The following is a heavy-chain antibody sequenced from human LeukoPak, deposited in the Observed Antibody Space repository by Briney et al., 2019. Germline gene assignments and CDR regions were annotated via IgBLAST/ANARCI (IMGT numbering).Heavy chain of an antibody. CDR2: ISYDGSFQ. CDR3: PREIRGSYAAY. J-gene: IGHJ4*02. V-gene: IGHV3-30*04. D-gene: IGHD2-2*01. Sequence: GGSLRLSCAASGFNFVNYAMHWVRQAPGKGLDWVALISYDGSFQSYADSVKGRSTISRDSSANMVSLQMNSLRDETTAMYYCPREIRGSYAAYSGQGILVTVSS. CDR1: GFNFVNYA.